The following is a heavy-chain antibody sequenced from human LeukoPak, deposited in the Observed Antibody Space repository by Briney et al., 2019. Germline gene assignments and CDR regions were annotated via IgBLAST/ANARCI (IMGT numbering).Heavy chain of an antibody. D-gene: IGHD5-12*01. J-gene: IGHJ6*04. Sequence: GGSLRLSCAASGFTFSSYAMHWVRQAPGKGLEWVAVISYDGSNKYYADSVKGRFTISRDNSKNTLYLQMNSLRSEDTAVYYCARDSGYGFYKSKYYYYYGMDVWGKGTTVTVSS. CDR2: ISYDGSNK. CDR3: ARDSGYGFYKSKYYYYYGMDV. CDR1: GFTFSSYA. V-gene: IGHV3-30-3*01.